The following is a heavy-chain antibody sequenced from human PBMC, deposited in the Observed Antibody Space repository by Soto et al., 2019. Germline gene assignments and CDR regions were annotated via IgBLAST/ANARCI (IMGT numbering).Heavy chain of an antibody. D-gene: IGHD3-10*01. V-gene: IGHV3-30*18. CDR3: AKDRIGAGVRGYFDY. Sequence: QVPLVESGGGVVQPGRSLRLSCAASGFTFSSYGMHWVRQAPGKGLEWLAVIIYDGSTKYYADSVKGRFTISRDNSKSTLYLQMNSLRAEDTAVYYCAKDRIGAGVRGYFDYWGQGTLVTVSS. CDR2: IIYDGSTK. J-gene: IGHJ4*02. CDR1: GFTFSSYG.